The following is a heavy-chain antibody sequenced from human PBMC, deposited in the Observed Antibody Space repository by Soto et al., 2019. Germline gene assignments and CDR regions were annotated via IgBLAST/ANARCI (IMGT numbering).Heavy chain of an antibody. CDR2: ISYDGSNK. CDR1: GFTFSSYG. J-gene: IGHJ4*02. CDR3: ANTMSGSSWSTPFDY. D-gene: IGHD6-13*01. Sequence: GGSLRLSCAASGFTFSSYGMHWVRQAPGKGLEWVAVISYDGSNKYYADSVKGRFTISRDNSKNTLYLQMNSLRAEDTAVYYCANTMSGSSWSTPFDYSGQGTLVTVSS. V-gene: IGHV3-30*18.